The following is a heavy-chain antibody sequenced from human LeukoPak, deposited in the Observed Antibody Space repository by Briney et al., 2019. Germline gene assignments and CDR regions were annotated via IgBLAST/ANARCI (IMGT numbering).Heavy chain of an antibody. D-gene: IGHD2-21*01. J-gene: IGHJ3*02. CDR1: GYTFTSYG. Sequence: GASVKVSCTASGYTFTSYGISWVRQAPGQGLEGMGWISAYNGNTNYAQTVQGRVTMTRDTSISTAYMELSRLRSDATAVYSCAREDTHITPVGFDISGQGTMVTASS. CDR3: AREDTHITPVGFDI. CDR2: ISAYNGNT. V-gene: IGHV1-18*01.